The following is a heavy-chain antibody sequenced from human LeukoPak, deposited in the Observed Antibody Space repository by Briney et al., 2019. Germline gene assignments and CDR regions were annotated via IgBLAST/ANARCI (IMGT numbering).Heavy chain of an antibody. Sequence: GGSLRLSCAASGFTFSSYSMNWVRQAPGRGLEWVSYIDSRRSTISYADSVKGRFTISRDNARNSLYLQMNSLRAEDTAVYYCARGGGYYYFDYWGQGTLVTVSS. J-gene: IGHJ4*02. CDR2: IDSRRSTI. D-gene: IGHD3-22*01. CDR3: ARGGGYYYFDY. V-gene: IGHV3-48*01. CDR1: GFTFSSYS.